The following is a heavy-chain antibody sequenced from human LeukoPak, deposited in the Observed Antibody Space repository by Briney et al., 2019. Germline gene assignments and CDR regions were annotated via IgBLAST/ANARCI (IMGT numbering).Heavy chain of an antibody. J-gene: IGHJ5*02. CDR2: IYTSGST. Sequence: SETLSLTCTVSGGSISSYYWSWIRQPAGKGLEWIGRIYTSGSTNYNPSLKSRVTMSVDTSKNQFSLKLSSVTAADTAVYYCARASYPSYYYDSSGFFDPWGQGTLVTVSS. V-gene: IGHV4-4*07. CDR3: ARASYPSYYYDSSGFFDP. D-gene: IGHD3-22*01. CDR1: GGSISSYY.